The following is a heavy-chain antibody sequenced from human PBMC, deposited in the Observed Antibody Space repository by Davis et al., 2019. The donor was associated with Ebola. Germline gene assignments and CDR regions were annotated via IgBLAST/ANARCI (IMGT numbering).Heavy chain of an antibody. CDR3: ARDPDTAMASDAFDI. J-gene: IGHJ3*02. Sequence: GGSLRLSCAASGFTFAAYSLSWVRQAPGKGLEWLSYIGGNSRNILYADSVKGRFTISRDTAKKSLYLQMNSLRDEDTAVYYCARDPDTAMASDAFDIWGQGTMVTVSS. CDR1: GFTFAAYS. V-gene: IGHV3-48*02. CDR2: IGGNSRNI. D-gene: IGHD5-18*01.